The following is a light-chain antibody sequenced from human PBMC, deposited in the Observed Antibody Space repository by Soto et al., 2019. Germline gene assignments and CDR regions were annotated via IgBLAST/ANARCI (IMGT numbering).Light chain of an antibody. Sequence: QSVLTQPASVSGSPGQSITISCTGTSSDVGSYNYVSWYQQHPGKAPKLMIYEVSNRPSGVPDRFSGSKSGNTASLTVSGLQAEDEADYYCSSYAGSNNLYVFGTGTKLTVL. J-gene: IGLJ1*01. V-gene: IGLV2-8*01. CDR3: SSYAGSNNLYV. CDR2: EVS. CDR1: SSDVGSYNY.